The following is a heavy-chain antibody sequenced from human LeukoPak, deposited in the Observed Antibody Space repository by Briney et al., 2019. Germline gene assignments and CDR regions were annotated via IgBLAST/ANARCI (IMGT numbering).Heavy chain of an antibody. D-gene: IGHD3-10*01. CDR1: GFIFGSYT. CDR2: ITGSGGST. Sequence: GGSLRLSCAASGFIFGSYTMNWVRQAPGRGLEWVSGITGSGGSTYYADSVKGRFTISRDNSKSTLYIQMNSLRAEDTAVYYCARAKPKNMVRGLIMRRESRYYFDYWGQGTLVTVSS. J-gene: IGHJ4*02. V-gene: IGHV3-23*01. CDR3: ARAKPKNMVRGLIMRRESRYYFDY.